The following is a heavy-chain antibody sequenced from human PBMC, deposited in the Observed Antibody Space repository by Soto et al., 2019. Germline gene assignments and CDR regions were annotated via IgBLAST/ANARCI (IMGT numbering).Heavy chain of an antibody. Sequence: EVQLLESGGGLVQPGGSLRLSCAASGFVFGSYAMSWVRQAPGKGLEWVSTISGGAGGTYYADSVKGRFTISRDNSKKTTYLQMNSLRAEDTAVYYCAKQGSTSGWYSRAVEDWGEGTLVTVSS. CDR3: AKQGSTSGWYSRAVED. J-gene: IGHJ4*02. V-gene: IGHV3-23*01. D-gene: IGHD6-19*01. CDR2: ISGGAGGT. CDR1: GFVFGSYA.